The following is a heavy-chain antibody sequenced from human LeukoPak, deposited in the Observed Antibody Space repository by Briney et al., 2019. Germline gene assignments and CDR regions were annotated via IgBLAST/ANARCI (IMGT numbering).Heavy chain of an antibody. J-gene: IGHJ4*02. CDR1: GYAFTNYW. Sequence: GESLKISCKGSGYAFTNYWIGWVRQMPGKGLEWMGITYPGDSDTRYSPSFQGQVTISVDKSISTVHLQWSSLKASDTAMYYCARHSYMTATPIPDYWGQGTLVTVSS. CDR2: TYPGDSDT. D-gene: IGHD2-21*02. V-gene: IGHV5-51*01. CDR3: ARHSYMTATPIPDY.